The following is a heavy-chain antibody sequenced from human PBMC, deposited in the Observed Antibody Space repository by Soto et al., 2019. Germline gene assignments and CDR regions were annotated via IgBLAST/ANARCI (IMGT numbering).Heavy chain of an antibody. J-gene: IGHJ4*02. V-gene: IGHV3-11*01. CDR1: GVIVRDYY. CDR3: AKDLVVAATKVGVYYFDY. D-gene: IGHD2-15*01. Sequence: GGSLGLSCAACGVIVRDYYMSGIRKAPGRGLEWLSYISSSGSTIFYADSLRGRFTISRDNAKNSLYLQMNSLRAEDTALYYCAKDLVVAATKVGVYYFDYWGQGTLVTVSS. CDR2: ISSSGSTI.